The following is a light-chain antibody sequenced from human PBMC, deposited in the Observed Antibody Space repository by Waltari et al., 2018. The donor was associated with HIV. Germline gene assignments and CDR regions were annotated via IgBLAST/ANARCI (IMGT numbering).Light chain of an antibody. CDR1: SNDLRHYNS. J-gene: IGLJ3*02. V-gene: IGLV2-14*01. Sequence: QSALTQPASVSGSPGQSITISCTGTSNDLRHYNSVSWYQHHPGKAPKVIIYEVSNRPSGFSSRFSGSISANTASLTISVLQAEDEADYFCTSYISSSSPVFGGGTKVTVL. CDR2: EVS. CDR3: TSYISSSSPV.